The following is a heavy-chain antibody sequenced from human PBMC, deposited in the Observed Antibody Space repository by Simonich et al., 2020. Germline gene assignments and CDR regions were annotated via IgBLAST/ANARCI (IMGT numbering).Heavy chain of an antibody. J-gene: IGHJ4*02. CDR2: TYYSGST. CDR3: ARWAYSSSYFDY. D-gene: IGHD6-6*01. CDR1: GGSISSSSYY. Sequence: QLQLQESGPGLVKPSETLSLTCTVSGGSISSSSYYWGWIRQPPGKGLEWIGSTYYSGSTYYNPSLKSRVTISVDTSKNQFSLKLSSVTAADTAVYYCARWAYSSSYFDYWGQGTLVTVSS. V-gene: IGHV4-39*01.